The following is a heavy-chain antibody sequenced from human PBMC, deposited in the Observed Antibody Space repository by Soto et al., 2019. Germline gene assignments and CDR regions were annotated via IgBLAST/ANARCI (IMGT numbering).Heavy chain of an antibody. CDR2: IFPIFGTV. Sequence: QVQLVQSGAEVKKPGSSVKVSCKASGGTFSNYPISWVRQAPGQGLEWMGGIFPIFGTVNYAQKFQGRVTITADESTSTAYMELSSLRSEDTAVYYCARGNHRWLPLWYFDLWGRGTLVTVSS. V-gene: IGHV1-69*12. D-gene: IGHD5-12*01. CDR3: ARGNHRWLPLWYFDL. CDR1: GGTFSNYP. J-gene: IGHJ2*01.